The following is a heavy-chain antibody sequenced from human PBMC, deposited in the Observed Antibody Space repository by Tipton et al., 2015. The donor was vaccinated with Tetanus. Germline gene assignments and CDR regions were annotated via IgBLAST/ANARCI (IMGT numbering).Heavy chain of an antibody. CDR3: ARGGGDNWNFWPD. Sequence: TLSLTRTVSGVSIGSYYWSWIRQPPGKGLEWIGYLSYIGTTNYNPSLESRVTISSDTSRNQFSLRLSSITAADTAIYYCARGGGDNWNFWPDWGQGTLVTVFS. D-gene: IGHD1-7*01. J-gene: IGHJ4*02. V-gene: IGHV4-59*07. CDR2: LSYIGTT. CDR1: GVSIGSYY.